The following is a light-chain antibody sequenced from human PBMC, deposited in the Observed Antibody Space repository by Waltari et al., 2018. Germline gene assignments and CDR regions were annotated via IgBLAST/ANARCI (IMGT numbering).Light chain of an antibody. J-gene: IGLJ1*01. Sequence: QSGLTQPASVSGSPGQSITISCPGTSSDVGSYNLVSWYQQHPGKAPKLMIYEVSKRPSGVSNRFSGSKSGNTASLTISGLQAEDEADYYCCSYAGSGLVFGTGTKVTVL. V-gene: IGLV2-23*02. CDR1: SSDVGSYNL. CDR2: EVS. CDR3: CSYAGSGLV.